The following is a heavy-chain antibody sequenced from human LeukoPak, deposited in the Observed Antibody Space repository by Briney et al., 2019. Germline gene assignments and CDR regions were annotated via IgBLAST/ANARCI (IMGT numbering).Heavy chain of an antibody. CDR1: GFTFSSYA. CDR2: ISYDGSNK. CDR3: AKSRARREGSSGSIDY. D-gene: IGHD3-22*01. V-gene: IGHV3-30*04. Sequence: GGSLRLSCAASGFTFSSYAMHWVRQAPGKGLEWVAVISYDGSNKYYADSVKGRFTISRDNSKNTLHLQMNSLRAEDTAEYYCAKSRARREGSSGSIDYWGQGTLVTVSS. J-gene: IGHJ4*02.